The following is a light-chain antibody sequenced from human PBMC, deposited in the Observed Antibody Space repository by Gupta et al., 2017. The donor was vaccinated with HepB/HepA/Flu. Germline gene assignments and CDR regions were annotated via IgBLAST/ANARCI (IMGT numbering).Light chain of an antibody. J-gene: IGLJ3*02. Sequence: SYELTQPPSVSVSPGQTARITCSGDALPKKYAYWYKQKPGQAPVLVIYKDNERPSGIPERFSGPSSGTIVTLTISGVQAEDEADYYCQSGDSSGTHQVFGGGTKLTVL. CDR1: ALPKKY. CDR3: QSGDSSGTHQV. V-gene: IGLV3-25*03. CDR2: KDN.